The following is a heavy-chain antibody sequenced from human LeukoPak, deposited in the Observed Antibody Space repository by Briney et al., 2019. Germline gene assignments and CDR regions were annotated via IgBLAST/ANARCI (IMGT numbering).Heavy chain of an antibody. D-gene: IGHD2-15*01. J-gene: IGHJ3*02. Sequence: PGESLTLPCAVSGFTFSTYAMSWVRHAPEKGLEWVSAMSGSGGSTYYADSVKGLFTISRDNSKSPLYLQMNSLRAEDTAVFYCAKDRYCSGGSCLRTRGAFDIWGQGTMVTVSS. CDR2: MSGSGGST. V-gene: IGHV3-23*01. CDR3: AKDRYCSGGSCLRTRGAFDI. CDR1: GFTFSTYA.